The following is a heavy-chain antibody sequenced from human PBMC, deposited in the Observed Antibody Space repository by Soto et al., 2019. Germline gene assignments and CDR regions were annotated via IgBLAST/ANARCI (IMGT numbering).Heavy chain of an antibody. J-gene: IGHJ1*01. Sequence: EVELVESGGGLVKPGGSLRLSCAGSGFDFTNAWMNWVRQAPGKGLEWIGRIKSQTDGGTADYTTPVKGRFIISRDDSENVLYLQMNSPQTEDTAVYYCVTDRLVWGQGTLVTVLS. CDR3: VTDRLV. CDR1: GFDFTNAW. V-gene: IGHV3-15*01. D-gene: IGHD3-16*01. CDR2: IKSQTDGGTA.